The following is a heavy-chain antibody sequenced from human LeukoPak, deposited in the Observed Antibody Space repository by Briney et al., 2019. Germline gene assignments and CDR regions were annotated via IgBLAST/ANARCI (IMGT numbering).Heavy chain of an antibody. D-gene: IGHD4-4*01. CDR3: AGGLQPGYFDY. CDR1: GGSISSGGYS. Sequence: PSETLSLTCAVSGGSISSGGYSWGWIRQPPGKGLEWIGYIYHSGSTYYNPSLKSRVTISVDRSKNQFSLKLSSVTAADTAVYYCAGGLQPGYFDYWGQGTLVTVSS. V-gene: IGHV4-30-2*01. J-gene: IGHJ4*02. CDR2: IYHSGST.